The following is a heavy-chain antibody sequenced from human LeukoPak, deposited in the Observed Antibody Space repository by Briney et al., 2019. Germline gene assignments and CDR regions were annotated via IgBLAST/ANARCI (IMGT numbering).Heavy chain of an antibody. J-gene: IGHJ4*02. V-gene: IGHV4-39*01. CDR1: GGSISSNNYY. D-gene: IGHD2-2*01. CDR3: ARHWDDRSSPSY. CDR2: IHYSGST. Sequence: PSETLPLTCTVSGGSISSNNYYWGWIRQPPGKGLEWIGNIHYSGSTYYNPSLKSRVTISVDTSKNQFSLKLTSVTAADTAVYYCARHWDDRSSPSYWGQGTLVTVSS.